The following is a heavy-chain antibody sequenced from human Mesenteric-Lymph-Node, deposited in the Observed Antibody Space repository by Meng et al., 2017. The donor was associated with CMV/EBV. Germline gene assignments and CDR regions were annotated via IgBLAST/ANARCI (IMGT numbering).Heavy chain of an antibody. V-gene: IGHV4-39*07. CDR1: GGSISSSSYY. J-gene: IGHJ4*02. Sequence: GSLRLSCTVSGGSISSSSYYWGWIRQPPGKGLEWIGSIYYSGSTYYNPSLKSRVTISVDTSKNQFSLKLSSVTAADTAVYYCARGAVDSYDFWSGYYMYYFDYWGQGTLVTVSS. CDR2: IYYSGST. CDR3: ARGAVDSYDFWSGYYMYYFDY. D-gene: IGHD3-3*01.